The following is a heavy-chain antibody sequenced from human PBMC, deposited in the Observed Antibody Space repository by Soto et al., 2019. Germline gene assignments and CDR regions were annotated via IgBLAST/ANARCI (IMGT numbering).Heavy chain of an antibody. CDR2: ISYDGSNK. V-gene: IGHV3-30-3*01. D-gene: IGHD3-9*01. CDR1: GFTFSSYA. J-gene: IGHJ4*02. Sequence: LRLSCAASGFTFSSYAMHWVRQAPGKGLEWVAVISYDGSNKYYADSVKGRFTISRDNSKNTLYLQMNSLRAEDTAVYYCARDSIPPYYDILTGYYPPDYWGQGTLVTVSS. CDR3: ARDSIPPYYDILTGYYPPDY.